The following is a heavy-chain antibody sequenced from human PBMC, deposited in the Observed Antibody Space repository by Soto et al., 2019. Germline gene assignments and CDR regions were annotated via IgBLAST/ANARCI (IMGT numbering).Heavy chain of an antibody. J-gene: IGHJ4*02. CDR2: ISYSGNT. Sequence: QVQLQESGPGLVKPSETLSLTCTVSRGSISNYFLTWIRQPPGRGPEWIGYISYSGNTNYNASLKRRVTISVDTSTNQFSLKLSCVTAADTAVYYCARIRGFGEVSPYFEHWGQGALVIISS. CDR3: ARIRGFGEVSPYFEH. V-gene: IGHV4-59*01. CDR1: RGSISNYF. D-gene: IGHD3-16*02.